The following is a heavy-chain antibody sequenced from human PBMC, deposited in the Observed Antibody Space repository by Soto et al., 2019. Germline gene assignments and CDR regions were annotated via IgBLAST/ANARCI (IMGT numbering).Heavy chain of an antibody. Sequence: EVQLVESGGGLVQPGGSLRLSCAASGFSLSDYWMHWVRQAPGEGLVWLSRITRDGSSTNYADSVKGRFTISRDNAKKTLKLQGNSLRGEDTAVYYCARGANGYYYFDYWGQGTLVTVSS. J-gene: IGHJ4*02. V-gene: IGHV3-74*01. CDR2: ITRDGSST. D-gene: IGHD5-18*01. CDR1: GFSLSDYW. CDR3: ARGANGYYYFDY.